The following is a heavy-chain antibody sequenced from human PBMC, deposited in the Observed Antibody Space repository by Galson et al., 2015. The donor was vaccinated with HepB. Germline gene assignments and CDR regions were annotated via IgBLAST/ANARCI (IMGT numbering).Heavy chain of an antibody. V-gene: IGHV1-3*04. D-gene: IGHD1-26*01. CDR2: INIDNGNT. CDR1: GYTFTRHA. CDR3: ARVRESGSSASDI. Sequence: SVKVSCKASGYTFTRHAIQWVRQAPGQGLEWMAWINIDNGNTKYSQKVQDRVTITRDTSASTVDMEVSSLRYEDTAVYYCARVRESGSSASDIWGQGTMVTVSS. J-gene: IGHJ3*02.